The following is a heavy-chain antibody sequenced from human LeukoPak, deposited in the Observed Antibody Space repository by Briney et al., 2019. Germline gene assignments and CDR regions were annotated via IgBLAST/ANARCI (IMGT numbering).Heavy chain of an antibody. V-gene: IGHV3-33*06. CDR3: AKAIMVYAMQFDY. CDR1: GFTFSSYG. D-gene: IGHD2-8*01. CDR2: IWYDGSNK. Sequence: GGSLRLSCAASGFTFSSYGMHWVRQAPGRGLEWVAVIWYDGSNKYYADSVKGRFTISRDNSKNTLYLQMNSLRAEDTAVYYCAKAIMVYAMQFDYWGQGTLVTVSS. J-gene: IGHJ4*02.